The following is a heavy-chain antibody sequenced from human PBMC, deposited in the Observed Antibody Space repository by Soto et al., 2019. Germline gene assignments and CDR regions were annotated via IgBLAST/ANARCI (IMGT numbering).Heavy chain of an antibody. D-gene: IGHD3-22*01. J-gene: IGHJ3*02. CDR1: GGTFSSYT. Sequence: QVQLVQSGAEVKKPGSSVKVSCKASGGTFSSYTISWVRQAPGQGREWMGRIIPILGIANYAQKFQGRVTITADKSTSTAYMELSSLRSEDTAVYYCARDWDFYDSSGYYFGDAFDIWGQGTMVTVSS. V-gene: IGHV1-69*08. CDR2: IIPILGIA. CDR3: ARDWDFYDSSGYYFGDAFDI.